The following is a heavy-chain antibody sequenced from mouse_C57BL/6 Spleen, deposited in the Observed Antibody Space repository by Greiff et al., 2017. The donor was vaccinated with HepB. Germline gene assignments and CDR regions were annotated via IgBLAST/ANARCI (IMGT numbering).Heavy chain of an antibody. J-gene: IGHJ4*01. D-gene: IGHD2-5*01. Sequence: QVQLQQPGAELVKPGASVKLSCKASGYTFTSYWMHWVKQRPGQGLEWIGMIHPNSGSTNYNEKFKSKATLTVDKSSSTAYMQLSSLTSEDSAVYYCASYSNYVGAMDYWGQGTSVTVSS. V-gene: IGHV1-64*01. CDR2: IHPNSGST. CDR1: GYTFTSYW. CDR3: ASYSNYVGAMDY.